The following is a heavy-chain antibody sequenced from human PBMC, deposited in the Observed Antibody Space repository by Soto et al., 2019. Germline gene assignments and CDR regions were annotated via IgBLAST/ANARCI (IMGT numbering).Heavy chain of an antibody. Sequence: ASVKVSCKASGYTFTGYYMHWLRQAPGQGLEWMGWINPNSGGTNYAQKFQGRVTMTRDTSISTAYMELSRLRSDDTAVYYCASPTLAYCGGDCYLDYWGQGTLVTVSS. CDR3: ASPTLAYCGGDCYLDY. V-gene: IGHV1-2*02. CDR1: GYTFTGYY. D-gene: IGHD2-21*02. J-gene: IGHJ4*02. CDR2: INPNSGGT.